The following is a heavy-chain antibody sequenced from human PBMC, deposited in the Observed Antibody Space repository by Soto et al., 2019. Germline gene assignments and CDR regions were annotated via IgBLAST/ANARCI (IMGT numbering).Heavy chain of an antibody. D-gene: IGHD3-10*01. CDR3: ARGSSSSIINGFDP. J-gene: IGHJ5*02. Sequence: QLQLEQSGAELKKPGSSVKVSCKASGGPFSSYAINWVRQAPGQGLAWMGGITPIFGEPKYAQKFQGRVTITAEIDTSTAYMELSSLRSDDTAVYFCARGSSSSIINGFDPWGQGTLVTVSS. CDR2: ITPIFGEP. V-gene: IGHV1-69*06. CDR1: GGPFSSYA.